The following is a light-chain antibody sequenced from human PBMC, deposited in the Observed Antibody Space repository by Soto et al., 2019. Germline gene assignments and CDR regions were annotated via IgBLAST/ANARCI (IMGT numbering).Light chain of an antibody. CDR3: QQSYNIPYS. CDR2: AAS. J-gene: IGKJ2*03. Sequence: IQMTQSPSSLSASVGDRVTITCRASQSINGYINWDQNRPGKAPNHLIYAASNLQYGVPSRFSASGLGTDFTLTISGLQAEDSAVYYCQQSYNIPYSFGQGTKVDIK. V-gene: IGKV1-39*01. CDR1: QSINGY.